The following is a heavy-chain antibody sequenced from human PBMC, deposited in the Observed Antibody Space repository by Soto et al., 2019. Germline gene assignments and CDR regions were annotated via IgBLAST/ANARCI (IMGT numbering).Heavy chain of an antibody. CDR1: GFTFSGYS. D-gene: IGHD6-19*01. CDR3: ARDVIVGQWLVNYYFGMDV. V-gene: IGHV3-21*01. J-gene: IGHJ6*02. Sequence: GGSLRLSCAASGFTFSGYSMNWVRQAPGKGLEWVSSISSSSSYIYYADLVKGRFTISRDNAKNSLYLQMNSLRAEDTAVYYCARDVIVGQWLVNYYFGMDVWGQGTTVTVSS. CDR2: ISSSSSYI.